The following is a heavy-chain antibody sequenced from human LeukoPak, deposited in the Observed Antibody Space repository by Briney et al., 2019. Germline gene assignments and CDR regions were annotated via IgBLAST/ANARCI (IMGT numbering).Heavy chain of an antibody. D-gene: IGHD3-3*01. CDR2: INPNSGDT. CDR3: ARVIKDFGVVIPFDY. Sequence: ASVKVSCKASGYTFTGYYMHWVRQAPGQGLEWMGWINPNSGDTNYAQKFQGRVTMTRDTSISTAYMELSRLRSDDTAVYYCARVIKDFGVVIPFDYWGQGTLVTVSS. J-gene: IGHJ4*02. CDR1: GYTFTGYY. V-gene: IGHV1-2*02.